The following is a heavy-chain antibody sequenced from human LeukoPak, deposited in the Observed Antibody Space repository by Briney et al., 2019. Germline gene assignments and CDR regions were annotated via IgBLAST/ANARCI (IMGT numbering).Heavy chain of an antibody. CDR1: GFTFTAYL. CDR3: VRGSEYYFDHSASFDY. V-gene: IGHV3-30-3*01. J-gene: IGHJ4*02. D-gene: IGHD3-22*01. CDR2: MSSDGNAM. Sequence: TGGSLRLSCAASGFTFTAYLIHWVRQAPGKGLEWVAVMSSDGNAMFYADSVKGRFTISRDNSKNTLYLQMNSLRAEDTAVYYCVRGSEYYFDHSASFDYWGQGTLVTVSS.